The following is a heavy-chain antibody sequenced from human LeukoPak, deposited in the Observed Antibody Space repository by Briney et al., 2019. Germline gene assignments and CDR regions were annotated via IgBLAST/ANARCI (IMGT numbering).Heavy chain of an antibody. CDR2: IKSKTDGGTP. D-gene: IGHD4-17*01. CDR1: GFGFSDAW. J-gene: IGHJ6*02. V-gene: IGHV3-15*01. CDR3: TSGDYSRSYGLDV. Sequence: PGGSLRLSCAASGFGFSDAWMSWVRQAPGKGLEWVGRIKSKTDGGTPDYVAPVKGRFTISRDDSKNTLYLQMSSLKTEDTAVYYCTSGDYSRSYGLDVWGQGTTVTVSS.